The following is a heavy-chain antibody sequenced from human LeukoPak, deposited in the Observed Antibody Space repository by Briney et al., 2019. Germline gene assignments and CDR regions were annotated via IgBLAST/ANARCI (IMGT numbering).Heavy chain of an antibody. CDR3: ARDRGYSYGYTERAFDI. J-gene: IGHJ3*02. Sequence: ASVKVSCKASGYTFTSYGISWVRQAPGQGLEWMGWISAYNGNTNYAQKLQGRVTMTTDTSTSTAYMELRSLRSDDTAVYYCARDRGYSYGYTERAFDIWGQGTMVTVSS. D-gene: IGHD5-18*01. V-gene: IGHV1-18*01. CDR1: GYTFTSYG. CDR2: ISAYNGNT.